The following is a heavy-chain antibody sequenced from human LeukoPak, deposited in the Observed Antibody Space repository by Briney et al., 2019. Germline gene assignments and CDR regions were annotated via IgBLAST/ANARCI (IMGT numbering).Heavy chain of an antibody. CDR2: INHSGST. V-gene: IGHV4-34*01. D-gene: IGHD3-22*01. CDR3: ARGKKVEYYYDSSGYDYFDY. CDR1: GGSFSGYY. J-gene: IGHJ4*02. Sequence: SETLSLTCAVYGGSFSGYYWSWIRQPPGKGLEWIGEINHSGSTNYNPSLKSRVTISVDTSKNQFSLKLSSVTAADTAVYYCARGKKVEYYYDSSGYDYFDYWGQGTLVTVSS.